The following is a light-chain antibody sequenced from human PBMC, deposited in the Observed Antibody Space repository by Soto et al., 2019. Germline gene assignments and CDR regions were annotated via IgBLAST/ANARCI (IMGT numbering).Light chain of an antibody. V-gene: IGLV2-11*01. CDR2: DFS. J-gene: IGLJ1*01. CDR1: NSYVFTYNY. CDR3: CSYAGRYIYV. Sequence: QSVMTHPRSVSRSPGHSFTISFTGTNSYVFTYNYVSWYQQHPGKAPKLMIYDFSKRPSGVPYRFSGSKSGNKAYLTISLLQAEDEADYYCCSYAGRYIYVFGTGTKVTVL.